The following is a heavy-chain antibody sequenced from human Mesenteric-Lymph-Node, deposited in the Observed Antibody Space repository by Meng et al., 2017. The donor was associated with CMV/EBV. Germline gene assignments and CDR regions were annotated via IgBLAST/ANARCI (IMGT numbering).Heavy chain of an antibody. V-gene: IGHV3-30-3*01. CDR3: ARRQTTGRPAGPFDY. Sequence: SGFTFPSHAMHWVRQAPGKGLEWMGVISFDKINKYYADSVKGRFTISRDNSKNTLFLQMDSLRPEDTAVYYCARRQTTGRPAGPFDYWGQGTLVTVSS. D-gene: IGHD1-1*01. J-gene: IGHJ4*02. CDR2: ISFDKINK. CDR1: GFTFPSHA.